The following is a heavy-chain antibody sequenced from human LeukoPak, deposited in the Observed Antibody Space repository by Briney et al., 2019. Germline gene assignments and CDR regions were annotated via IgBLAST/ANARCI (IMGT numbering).Heavy chain of an antibody. CDR3: ARGYCSSTYCYSTVRGYYYYMDV. CDR1: GFTFSSYG. Sequence: PGGSLRLSCAASGFTFSSYGMHWVRQAPGKGLEWVAVIWYDGSNKYYADSVKGRFTISRDNSKNTLYLQMNSLRAEDTAVYYCARGYCSSTYCYSTVRGYYYYMDVWGKGITVTVSS. J-gene: IGHJ6*03. V-gene: IGHV3-33*01. CDR2: IWYDGSNK. D-gene: IGHD2-2*02.